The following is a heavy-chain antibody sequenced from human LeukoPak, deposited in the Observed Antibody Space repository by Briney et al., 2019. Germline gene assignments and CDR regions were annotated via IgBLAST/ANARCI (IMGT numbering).Heavy chain of an antibody. J-gene: IGHJ3*02. Sequence: SQTLSLTCTVSGGSISSGGCYWSWIRQPPGKGLEWIGYIYHSGSTYYNPSLKSRVTISVDRSKNQFSLKLSSVTAADTALYYCARDFTGFCSSTGCYSAFDIWGQGTMGTVSS. CDR2: IYHSGST. CDR3: ARDFTGFCSSTGCYSAFDI. V-gene: IGHV4-30-2*01. CDR1: GGSISSGGCY. D-gene: IGHD2-2*02.